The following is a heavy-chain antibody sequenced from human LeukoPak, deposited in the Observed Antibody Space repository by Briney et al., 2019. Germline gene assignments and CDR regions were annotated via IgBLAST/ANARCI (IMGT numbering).Heavy chain of an antibody. CDR3: ARVAAATTNPRFDF. Sequence: SETLSLTCAVYGGSFSGYYWSWIRQPPGKGLEWIGEINHSGSTNYNPSLKSRVTISVDTSKNQFSLKLSSVTAADTAVYYCARVAAATTNPRFDFWGQGTLVTVSS. J-gene: IGHJ4*02. CDR2: INHSGST. CDR1: GGSFSGYY. D-gene: IGHD1-1*01. V-gene: IGHV4-34*01.